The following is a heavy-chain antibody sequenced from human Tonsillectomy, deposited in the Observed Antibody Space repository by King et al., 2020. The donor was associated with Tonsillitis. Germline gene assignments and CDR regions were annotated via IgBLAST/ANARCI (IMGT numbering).Heavy chain of an antibody. J-gene: IGHJ6*02. CDR3: AKGLVVVVAATREDYYGMDV. CDR1: GFTFSSYG. CDR2: ISYDGSNK. Sequence: VQLVESGGGVVQPGRSLRLSCAASGFTFSSYGMHWVRQAPGKGLEWVAVISYDGSNKYYADSVKGRFTISRDNSKNTLYLQMNSLRAEDTAVYYCAKGLVVVVAATREDYYGMDVWGQGTTVTVS. V-gene: IGHV3-30*18. D-gene: IGHD2-15*01.